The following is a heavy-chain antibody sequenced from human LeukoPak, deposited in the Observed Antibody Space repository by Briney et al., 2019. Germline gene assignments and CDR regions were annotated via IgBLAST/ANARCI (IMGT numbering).Heavy chain of an antibody. CDR3: ARDRSKIEYCGGDCGMDV. CDR1: GFTVSSNY. V-gene: IGHV3-53*01. D-gene: IGHD2-21*01. J-gene: IGHJ6*02. Sequence: GGSLRLSCAASGFTVSSNYMSWVRQAPGKGLEWVSVIYSGGSTYYADSVKGRFTISRDNSKNTLYLQMNSLRAEDTAVYYCARDRSKIEYCGGDCGMDVWGQGTTVTVSS. CDR2: IYSGGST.